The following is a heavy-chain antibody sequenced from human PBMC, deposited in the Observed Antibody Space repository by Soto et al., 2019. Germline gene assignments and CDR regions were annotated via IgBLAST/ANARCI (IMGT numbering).Heavy chain of an antibody. V-gene: IGHV4-39*01. D-gene: IGHD4-4*01. CDR1: GGSISSSSYY. CDR3: ARHFYSNYGTHIYAFDY. CDR2: IYYSGST. Sequence: QLQLQESGPGLVKPSETLSLTCTVSGGSISSSSYYWGWIRQPPGKGLEWIGSIYYSGSTYYNPSLKSRVNISVETYKNQFSLKLSSVTDADTAVYYCARHFYSNYGTHIYAFDYWGQGTLVTVSS. J-gene: IGHJ4*02.